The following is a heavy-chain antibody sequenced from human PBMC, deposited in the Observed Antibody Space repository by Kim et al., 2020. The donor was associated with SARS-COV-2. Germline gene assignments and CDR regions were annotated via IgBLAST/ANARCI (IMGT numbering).Heavy chain of an antibody. Sequence: SLKGRVTISVDTSKNQFSLKLSSVTAADTAVYYCARHDLRMGATRGYFDYWGQGTLVTVSS. J-gene: IGHJ4*02. D-gene: IGHD1-26*01. V-gene: IGHV4-39*01. CDR3: ARHDLRMGATRGYFDY.